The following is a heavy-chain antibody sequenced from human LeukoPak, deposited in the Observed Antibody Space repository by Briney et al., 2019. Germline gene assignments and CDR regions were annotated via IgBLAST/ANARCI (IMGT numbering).Heavy chain of an antibody. D-gene: IGHD6-13*01. CDR3: AREYSSSAYYFDY. Sequence: SETLSLTCTVSGGSISSSSYYWGWIRQPPGKGLEWIGSIYYSGSTYYNPSLKSRVTISVDTSKNQFSLKLSSVTAADTAVYYCAREYSSSAYYFDYWGQGTLVTVSS. V-gene: IGHV4-39*07. J-gene: IGHJ4*02. CDR2: IYYSGST. CDR1: GGSISSSSYY.